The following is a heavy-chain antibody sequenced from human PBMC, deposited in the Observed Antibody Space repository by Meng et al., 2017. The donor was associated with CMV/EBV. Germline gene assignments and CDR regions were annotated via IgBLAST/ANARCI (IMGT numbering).Heavy chain of an antibody. J-gene: IGHJ6*02. CDR3: ARVGGTYCSSTSCYDYYYGMDV. CDR1: GFSLSNARMG. D-gene: IGHD2-2*01. CDR2: IFSNDEK. V-gene: IGHV2-26*01. Sequence: SGPTLVKPTETLTLTCTVSGFSLSNARMGVSWIRQPPGKALEWLAHIFSNDEKTYSTSLKRRLTISKDTTKSQVVLTMTNMDPVDTATYYCARVGGTYCSSTSCYDYYYGMDVWGQGTTVTVSS.